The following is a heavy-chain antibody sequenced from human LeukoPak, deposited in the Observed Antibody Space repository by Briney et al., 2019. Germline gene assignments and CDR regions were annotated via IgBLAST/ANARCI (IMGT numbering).Heavy chain of an antibody. Sequence: PGGSLRLSCTASGFSFSDDWMSWVRQAPGKGLEWVGRIKHRRDGGTTDYAAPVKGRFTISRDDSKNMLYLEMNGLKIEDTAMYYCTTVTMVRDYDYWGQGTLVTVSS. V-gene: IGHV3-15*05. J-gene: IGHJ4*02. CDR2: IKHRRDGGTT. CDR1: GFSFSDDW. D-gene: IGHD3-10*01. CDR3: TTVTMVRDYDY.